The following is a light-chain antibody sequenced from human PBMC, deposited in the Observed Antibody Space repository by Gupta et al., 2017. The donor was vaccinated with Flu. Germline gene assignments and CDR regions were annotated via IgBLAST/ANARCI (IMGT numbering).Light chain of an antibody. CDR3: YSKDSSGKHRV. CDR2: EDS. CDR1: ALPKKY. J-gene: IGLJ3*02. Sequence: SYELTQPPSVSVSPGQTARITCSGDALPKKYAYWYQQKSGQAPVLVIYEDSKRPSGIPERFSGSSSGTMATLNISGAQVEDEADYDGYSKDSSGKHRVFGGGTKLTVL. V-gene: IGLV3-10*01.